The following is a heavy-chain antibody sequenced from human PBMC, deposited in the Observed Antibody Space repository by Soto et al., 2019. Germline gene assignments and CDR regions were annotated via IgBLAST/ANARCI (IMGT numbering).Heavy chain of an antibody. Sequence: ASVKVSCKASGYTFTGNYMHWVRQAPGQGLEWMGWINPNSGGTNYAQKFQGRVTMTRDTSISTAYMELSRLRSDDTAVYYCARVGGIAAAGTSDWGQGTLVTVSS. CDR3: ARVGGIAAAGTSD. CDR1: GYTFTGNY. D-gene: IGHD6-13*01. J-gene: IGHJ4*02. CDR2: INPNSGGT. V-gene: IGHV1-2*02.